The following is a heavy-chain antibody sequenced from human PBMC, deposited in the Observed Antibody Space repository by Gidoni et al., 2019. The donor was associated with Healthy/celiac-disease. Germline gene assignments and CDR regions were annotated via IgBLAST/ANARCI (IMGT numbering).Heavy chain of an antibody. Sequence: QVQLVQSGAVVQKPGSSVKSSCKASGALFSSYYISRVRLAPGQGLEWMGGIIPIFGTANYAQKFQGRVTITADESTSTAYMELSSLRSEDTAVYYCARGLSRDGYNPPGWFDPWGQGTLVTVSS. CDR2: IIPIFGTA. J-gene: IGHJ5*02. D-gene: IGHD5-12*01. CDR1: GALFSSYY. CDR3: ARGLSRDGYNPPGWFDP. V-gene: IGHV1-69*12.